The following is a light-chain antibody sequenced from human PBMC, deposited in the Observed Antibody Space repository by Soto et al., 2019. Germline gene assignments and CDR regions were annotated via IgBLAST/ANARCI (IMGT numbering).Light chain of an antibody. CDR1: QGISLY. J-gene: IGKJ1*01. Sequence: DIQMTQSPSSLSAYVGDRVTITCRASQGISLYLAWYQQKPGKVPDLLIYGATTLQSGVPSRFSGSGFGTNFTLTISSLQPEDVATYYCQKYNSAPWTFGQGTKVEIK. CDR2: GAT. V-gene: IGKV1-27*01. CDR3: QKYNSAPWT.